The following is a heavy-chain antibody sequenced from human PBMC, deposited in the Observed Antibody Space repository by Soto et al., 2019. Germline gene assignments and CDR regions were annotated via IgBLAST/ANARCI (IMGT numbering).Heavy chain of an antibody. CDR2: ISSSSSTI. J-gene: IGHJ5*02. Sequence: GGSLRLSCAASGFTFSSYSMNWVRPAPGKGLEWVSYISSSSSTIYYADSVKGRFTISRDNAKNSLYLQMNSLRAEDTAVYYCAIEGSSSSLWFDPWGQGTLVTVSS. CDR1: GFTFSSYS. V-gene: IGHV3-48*01. D-gene: IGHD6-6*01. CDR3: AIEGSSSSLWFDP.